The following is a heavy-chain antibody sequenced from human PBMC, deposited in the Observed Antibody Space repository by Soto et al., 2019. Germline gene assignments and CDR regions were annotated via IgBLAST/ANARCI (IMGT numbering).Heavy chain of an antibody. J-gene: IGHJ6*02. CDR3: AKEEPPTIATGFYYRGLGF. D-gene: IGHD1-26*01. V-gene: IGHV3-30*18. CDR2: LYFDGRPK. Sequence: GRSLRFSCAASGFNYIYHGVHWDRQASGKGPEWVAILYFDGRPKYYAESVKARFTISRYNTRNTRYLQMNSRRVEDTAVYYCAKEEPPTIATGFYYRGLGFWGQGTTVTVSS. CDR1: GFNYIYHG.